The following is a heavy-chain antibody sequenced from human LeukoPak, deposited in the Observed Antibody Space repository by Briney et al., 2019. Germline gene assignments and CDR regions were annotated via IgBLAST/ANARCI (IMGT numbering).Heavy chain of an antibody. Sequence: ASVKVSCKASGYTFTSYGISWVRQAPGQGLEWMGIINPSGGSTSYAQKFQGRVTMTRDTSTSTVYMELSSLRSEDTAVYYCARGGLRSGGSCYIIDPWGQGTLVTVSS. V-gene: IGHV1-46*01. J-gene: IGHJ5*02. D-gene: IGHD2-15*01. CDR3: ARGGLRSGGSCYIIDP. CDR2: INPSGGST. CDR1: GYTFTSYG.